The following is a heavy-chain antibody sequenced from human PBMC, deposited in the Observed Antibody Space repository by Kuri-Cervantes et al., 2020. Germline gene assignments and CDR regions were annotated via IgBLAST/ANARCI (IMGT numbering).Heavy chain of an antibody. J-gene: IGHJ4*02. CDR3: ARDGDGPFDY. Sequence: GSLRLSCTVSGDSINSYYWNWIRQPPGKGLEWIGYISYSGTTNYNPSLKSRVTISVDTSKNQFSLKLSSVTAADTAVYYCARDGDGPFDYWGQGTLVTVSS. CDR2: ISYSGTT. V-gene: IGHV4-59*01. D-gene: IGHD5-24*01. CDR1: GDSINSYY.